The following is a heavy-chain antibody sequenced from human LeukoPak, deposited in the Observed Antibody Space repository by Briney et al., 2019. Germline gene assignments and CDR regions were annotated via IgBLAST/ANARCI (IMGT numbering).Heavy chain of an antibody. J-gene: IGHJ4*02. V-gene: IGHV4-4*07. CDR1: GGSISSYY. CDR2: IYTSGST. CDR3: ARENSGSYREFDY. Sequence: SETLSLTCTVSGGSISSYYRSWIRQPAGKGQEWIGRIYTSGSTNYNASLKSRVSMSVDTSKNQFSLKLSSVTAADTAVFYCARENSGSYREFDYWGQGTLVTVSS. D-gene: IGHD1-26*01.